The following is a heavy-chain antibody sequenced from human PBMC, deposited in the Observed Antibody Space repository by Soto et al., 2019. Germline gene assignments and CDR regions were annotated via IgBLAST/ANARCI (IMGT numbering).Heavy chain of an antibody. Sequence: SETLSLTCTVSGGTISSGGYYWSWIRQHPGKGLEWIGYIYYTGSAYYNPSLKSRLTISVDTSNNQFSLKLSSVTAEDTAVYYCAREADYYDSSGYFSNYFDSWGQGTLVTVSS. CDR1: GGTISSGGYY. CDR3: AREADYYDSSGYFSNYFDS. J-gene: IGHJ4*02. V-gene: IGHV4-31*03. CDR2: IYYTGSA. D-gene: IGHD3-22*01.